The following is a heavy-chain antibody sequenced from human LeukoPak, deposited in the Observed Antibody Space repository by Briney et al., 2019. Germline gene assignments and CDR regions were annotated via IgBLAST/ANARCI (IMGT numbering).Heavy chain of an antibody. CDR2: ISSSSSYI. D-gene: IGHD4-17*01. CDR1: GFTFSSYS. Sequence: NPGGSLRLSCAASGFTFSSYSMNWVRQAPRKGLERVSSISSSSSYIYYADSVKGRFTISRDNAKNSLYLQMNSLRAEDTAVYYCARDLYGDYVDYWGQGTLVTVSS. CDR3: ARDLYGDYVDY. J-gene: IGHJ4*02. V-gene: IGHV3-21*01.